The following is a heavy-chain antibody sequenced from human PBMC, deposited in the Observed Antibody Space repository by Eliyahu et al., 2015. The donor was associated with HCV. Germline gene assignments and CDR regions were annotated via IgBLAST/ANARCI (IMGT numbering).Heavy chain of an antibody. D-gene: IGHD5-24*01. CDR2: TSAYNGNT. V-gene: IGHV1-18*04. Sequence: QVELEQSGAEVKRPGASVRVSCKASGFSFTNYGFSWVRQAPGQGLEWMGWTSAYNGNTNYAQKLQGRVTMTTDTVTSTAYMELRSLTSDDTAVYYCARDVGDVYNFHYYDNVMDVWGQGTTVTVSS. CDR1: GFSFTNYG. J-gene: IGHJ6*02. CDR3: ARDVGDVYNFHYYDNVMDV.